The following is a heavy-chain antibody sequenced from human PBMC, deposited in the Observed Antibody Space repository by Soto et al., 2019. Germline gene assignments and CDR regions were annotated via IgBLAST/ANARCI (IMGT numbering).Heavy chain of an antibody. D-gene: IGHD5-12*01. CDR3: AISGIVARKAIDAFER. J-gene: IGHJ3*02. CDR1: GFTFSSYS. Sequence: GGSLRLSCAASGFTFSSYSMNWFRQAPGKGLEWVSYISSTSSTIYYADSVKGRFTISRDNAKNSLYRQMNSLRDEDTAVYYCAISGIVARKAIDAFERWGEGKMVTV. CDR2: ISSTSSTI. V-gene: IGHV3-48*02.